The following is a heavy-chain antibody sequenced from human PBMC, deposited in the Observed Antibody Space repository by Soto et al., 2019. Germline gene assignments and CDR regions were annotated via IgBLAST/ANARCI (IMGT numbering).Heavy chain of an antibody. CDR1: GGSISSGDYY. CDR2: IYYSGST. J-gene: IGHJ4*02. Sequence: SETLSLTCTVSGGSISSGDYYWSWIRQPPGKGLEWIGYIYYSGSTYYNPSLKSRVTISVDTSKNQFSLKLSSVTAADTAVYYCARGAELSGDYADYWGQGTLVTVSS. V-gene: IGHV4-30-4*01. D-gene: IGHD3-10*01. CDR3: ARGAELSGDYADY.